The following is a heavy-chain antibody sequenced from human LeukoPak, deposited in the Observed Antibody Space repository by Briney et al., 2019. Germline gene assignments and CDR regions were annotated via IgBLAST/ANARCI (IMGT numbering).Heavy chain of an antibody. CDR1: GFTFSSYS. CDR3: ARISTIVGATAPFDY. Sequence: KTGGSLRLSCAASGFTFSSYSMNWVRQAPGKGLEWVSSISSSSSYIYYADSVKGRFTISRDNAKNSLYLQMNSLRAEDTAVYYCARISTIVGATAPFDYWGQGTLVTVSS. CDR2: ISSSSSYI. D-gene: IGHD1-26*01. V-gene: IGHV3-21*01. J-gene: IGHJ4*02.